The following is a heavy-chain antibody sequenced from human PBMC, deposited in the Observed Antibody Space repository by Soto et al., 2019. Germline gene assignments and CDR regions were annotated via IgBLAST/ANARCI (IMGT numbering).Heavy chain of an antibody. D-gene: IGHD2-21*02. CDR1: GYTFTNYG. J-gene: IGHJ6*02. CDR3: ARDINAGGDAGLYYYGMDV. CDR2: ISAYNGNT. V-gene: IGHV1-18*01. Sequence: GASVKVSCKASGYTFTNYGISWVRQAPGQGLEWMGWISAYNGNTNYAQKLQGRVTMTTDTSTSTAYMELSRLRSDDTAVYYCARDINAGGDAGLYYYGMDVWGQGTTVTVSS.